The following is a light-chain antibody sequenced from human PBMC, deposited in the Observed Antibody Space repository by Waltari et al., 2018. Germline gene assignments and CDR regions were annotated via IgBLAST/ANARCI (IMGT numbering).Light chain of an antibody. V-gene: IGLV3-21*02. CDR2: DDS. Sequence: SFVLTQPPSVTVAPGQTARITCGGKNLGGKSVHGYQQKPGQAPVLVVYDDSDRPAGIPHRFSGFNSGDAATLIISRVEAGDEADFYCQVWDSDSDRHVLFGGGTKLTVL. J-gene: IGLJ2*01. CDR3: QVWDSDSDRHVL. CDR1: NLGGKS.